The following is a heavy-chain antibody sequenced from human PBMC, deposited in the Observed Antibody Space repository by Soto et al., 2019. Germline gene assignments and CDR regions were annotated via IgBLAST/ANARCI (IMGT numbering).Heavy chain of an antibody. CDR2: INAGNGNT. J-gene: IGHJ4*02. CDR1: GYTFTSYA. Sequence: VASVKVSCKASGYTFTSYAMHWVRQAPGQRLEWMGWINAGNGNTKYSQKFQGRVTITRDTSASTAYMELSSLRSEDTAVYYCARHEYSYGPWDYWGQGTLVTVSS. D-gene: IGHD5-18*01. V-gene: IGHV1-3*01. CDR3: ARHEYSYGPWDY.